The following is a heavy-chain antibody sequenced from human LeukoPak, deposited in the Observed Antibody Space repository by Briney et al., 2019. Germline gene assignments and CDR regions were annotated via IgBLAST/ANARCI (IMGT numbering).Heavy chain of an antibody. CDR1: GFTFDDYA. V-gene: IGHV3-48*01. D-gene: IGHD3-22*01. Sequence: QPGGSLRLSCAASGFTFDDYAMHWVRQAPGKGLEWVSYISSSGSTIYYADSVKGRFTISRDNSKNTLYLQMNSLRAEDTAVYYCATRPKYYYDSSGYSDYWGQGTLVTVSS. J-gene: IGHJ4*02. CDR2: ISSSGSTI. CDR3: ATRPKYYYDSSGYSDY.